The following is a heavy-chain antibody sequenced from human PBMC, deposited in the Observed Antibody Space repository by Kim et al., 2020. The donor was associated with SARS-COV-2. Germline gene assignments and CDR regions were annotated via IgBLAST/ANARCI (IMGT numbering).Heavy chain of an antibody. CDR2: IIPIFGTA. D-gene: IGHD3-22*01. Sequence: SVKVSCKASGGTFSSYAISWVRQAPGQGLEWMGGIIPIFGTANYAQKFQGRVTITADESTSTAYMELSSLRSEDTAVYYCARALGYYDSSGQLTTLDYWGQGTLVTVSS. J-gene: IGHJ4*02. V-gene: IGHV1-69*13. CDR3: ARALGYYDSSGQLTTLDY. CDR1: GGTFSSYA.